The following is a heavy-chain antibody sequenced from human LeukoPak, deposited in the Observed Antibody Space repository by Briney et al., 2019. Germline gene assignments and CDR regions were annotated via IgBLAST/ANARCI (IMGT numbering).Heavy chain of an antibody. J-gene: IGHJ4*02. D-gene: IGHD2-2*01. CDR3: ARGGDCSSTSCHLDY. CDR1: GFTFSSYW. CDR2: IKQDGSEK. V-gene: IGHV3-7*01. Sequence: GGSLRLSCAASGFTFSSYWMSWVRQAPGKGLEWVANIKQDGSEKYYVDSVKGRFTISRDNAKNSLYLQMNSLRAEDTAVYYCARGGDCSSTSCHLDYWSQGTLVTVSS.